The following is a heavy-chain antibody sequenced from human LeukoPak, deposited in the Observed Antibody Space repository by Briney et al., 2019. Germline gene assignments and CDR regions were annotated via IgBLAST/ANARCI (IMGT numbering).Heavy chain of an antibody. J-gene: IGHJ4*02. CDR2: INPSGGST. V-gene: IGHV1-46*02. CDR3: ARVGYYDSSRALDY. CDR1: RYRLEGNY. D-gene: IGHD3-22*01. Sequence: ASVKVSCKASRYRLEGNYIHWVRQAPGQGLEWMGIINPSGGSTSYAQKFQGRVTMTRDMSTSTVYMELSSLRSEDTAVYYCARVGYYDSSRALDYWGQGTLVTVSS.